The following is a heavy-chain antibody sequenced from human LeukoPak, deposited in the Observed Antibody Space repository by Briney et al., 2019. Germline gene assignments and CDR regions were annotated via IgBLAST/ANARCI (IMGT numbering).Heavy chain of an antibody. V-gene: IGHV1-18*01. J-gene: IGHJ6*02. CDR2: ISAYNGNT. CDR3: ARDPRVVLRYFDWLSGGYYYYGMDV. CDR1: GYTFTSYG. Sequence: ASVKVSCTASGYTFTSYGISWVRQAPGQGLEWMGWISAYNGNTNYAQKLQGRVTMTTDTSTSTAYMELRSLRSDDTAVYYCARDPRVVLRYFDWLSGGYYYYGMDVWGQGTTVTVSS. D-gene: IGHD3-9*01.